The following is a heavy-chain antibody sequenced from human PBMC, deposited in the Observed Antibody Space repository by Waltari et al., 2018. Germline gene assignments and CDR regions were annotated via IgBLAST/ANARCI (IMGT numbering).Heavy chain of an antibody. CDR3: ARFSGIRGSHDY. Sequence: QVQLVQSGTEVKKPGASVKVTCKASGYTFTDYGISCVRQAPGQGLEWRGWIRPHNGNTKELQKFQVRVTMTTDTSTRTAYMELRSLRSDDTAVYYCARFSGIRGSHDYWGQGTLVTVSS. CDR1: GYTFTDYG. J-gene: IGHJ4*02. D-gene: IGHD1-26*01. V-gene: IGHV1-18*01. CDR2: IRPHNGNT.